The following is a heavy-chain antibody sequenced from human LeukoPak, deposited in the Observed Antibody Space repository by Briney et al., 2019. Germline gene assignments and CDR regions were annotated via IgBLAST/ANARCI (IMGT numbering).Heavy chain of an antibody. CDR1: GGSFSGYY. V-gene: IGHV4-34*01. Sequence: PSETLSLTCAVYGGSFSGYYWSWTRQPPGKGLEWIGEINHSGSTNYNPSLKSRVTISVDTSKNQFSLKLSSVTAADTAVYYCARGFYDILTGYSSYWYFDLWGRGTLVTVSS. J-gene: IGHJ2*01. D-gene: IGHD3-9*01. CDR2: INHSGST. CDR3: ARGFYDILTGYSSYWYFDL.